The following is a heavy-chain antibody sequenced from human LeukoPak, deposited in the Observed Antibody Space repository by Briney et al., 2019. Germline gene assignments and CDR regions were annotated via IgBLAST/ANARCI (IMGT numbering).Heavy chain of an antibody. Sequence: ASVKVSCKASGYTLTSYGFSWVRQAPGQGLEWMGWISGYNGNTNYAQNLRGRVTMTIDTSTSTAYMELRSLRSDDTAVYYCARDPAFRGAQMEYWGQGTLVTVSS. CDR3: ARDPAFRGAQMEY. CDR1: GYTLTSYG. CDR2: ISGYNGNT. D-gene: IGHD3-10*01. V-gene: IGHV1-18*01. J-gene: IGHJ4*02.